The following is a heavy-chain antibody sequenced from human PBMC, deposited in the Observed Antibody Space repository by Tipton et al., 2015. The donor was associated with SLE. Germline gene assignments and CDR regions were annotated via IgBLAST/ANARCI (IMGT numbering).Heavy chain of an antibody. CDR1: GFTFSSYW. CDR2: IKQDGSEK. J-gene: IGHJ6*03. CDR3: ARRAVTHSLYSYYIDV. D-gene: IGHD6-19*01. V-gene: IGHV3-7*01. Sequence: GSLRLSCAASGFTFSSYWMSWVRQAPGKGLEWVANIKQDGSEKYYVDSVKGRFTVSRENSKNTLYLEINSLRPEDTAAYYCARRAVTHSLYSYYIDVWGKGTTVTVSS.